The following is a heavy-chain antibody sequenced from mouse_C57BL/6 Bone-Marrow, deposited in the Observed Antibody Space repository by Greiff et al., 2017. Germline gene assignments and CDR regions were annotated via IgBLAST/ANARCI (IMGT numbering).Heavy chain of an antibody. CDR1: GYTFTNYW. CDR2: IYPGGGYT. D-gene: IGHD1-1*01. CDR3: ARGDYYNYYAMDY. V-gene: IGHV1-63*01. J-gene: IGHJ4*01. Sequence: QVQLQQSGAELVRPGTSVKMSCKASGYTFTNYWIGWAKQRPGHGLEWIGDIYPGGGYTNYNEKFKGKATLTADKSSSTAYMQFSSLTSEDSAIYYCARGDYYNYYAMDYWGRGTSVTVSS.